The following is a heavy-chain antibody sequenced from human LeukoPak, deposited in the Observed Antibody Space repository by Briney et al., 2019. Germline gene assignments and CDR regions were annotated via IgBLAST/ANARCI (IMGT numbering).Heavy chain of an antibody. Sequence: SETLSLTCAVYGGSFSGYYWSWIRQPPGKGLEWIGEINHSGSTNYNPSLKSRVTISVDKSKNQFSLKLSSVTAADTAVYYCARRRAMLAFDIWGQGTMVTVSS. CDR2: INHSGST. CDR3: ARRRAMLAFDI. V-gene: IGHV4-34*01. J-gene: IGHJ3*02. D-gene: IGHD3-10*02. CDR1: GGSFSGYY.